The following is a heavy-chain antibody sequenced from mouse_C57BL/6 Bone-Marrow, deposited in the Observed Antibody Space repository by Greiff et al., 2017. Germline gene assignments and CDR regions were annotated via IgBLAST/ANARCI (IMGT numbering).Heavy chain of an antibody. J-gene: IGHJ2*01. CDR2: ISSGGDYI. CDR1: GFTFSSYA. CDR3: TIYYSKGGDYFAY. D-gene: IGHD2-5*01. V-gene: IGHV5-9-1*02. Sequence: EVNVVESGEGLVKPGGSLKLSCAASGFTFSSYAMSWVRQTPEKRLEWVAYISSGGDYIYYADNVKGRFTISRDNARNTLYLQMSSLKSEDTAMYYGTIYYSKGGDYFAYWGQGTTLTVSA.